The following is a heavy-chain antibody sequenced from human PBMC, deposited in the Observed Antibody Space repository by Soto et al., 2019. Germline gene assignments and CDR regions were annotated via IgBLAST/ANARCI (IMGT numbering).Heavy chain of an antibody. CDR2: ISYDGSNR. J-gene: IGHJ6*02. V-gene: IGHV3-30*18. D-gene: IGHD3-16*01. CDR3: AKDRRLITPGPYYYFGMDV. CDR1: GFSFSSYG. Sequence: GGSLRLSCAASGFSFSSYGMHWVRQLPGKGLEWVTVISYDGSNRHYADSVQGRFTISRDNSKNTLYLQMNSLRAEGTAVYYCAKDRRLITPGPYYYFGMDVWGQGTTVTVSS.